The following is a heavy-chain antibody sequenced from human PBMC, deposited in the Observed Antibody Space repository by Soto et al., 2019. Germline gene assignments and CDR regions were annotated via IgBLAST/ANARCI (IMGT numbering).Heavy chain of an antibody. CDR1: GYTFTGYY. CDR2: IDPSSGGT. J-gene: IGHJ4*02. Sequence: EASVKVSCKASGYTFTGYYIHWVRQAPGQGPEWMGWIDPSSGGTNFAQKFQGRVTMTRDTSISTAYMELSRLRSDDAAVCYCARDRGVPALTITSPDYCGQGTLLTGSS. V-gene: IGHV1-2*02. D-gene: IGHD2-2*01. CDR3: ARDRGVPALTITSPDY.